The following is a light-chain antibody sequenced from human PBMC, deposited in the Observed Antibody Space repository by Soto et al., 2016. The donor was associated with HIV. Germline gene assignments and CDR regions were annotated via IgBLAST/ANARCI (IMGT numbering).Light chain of an antibody. CDR3: QQSYSDPTWT. Sequence: DIQMTQSPSSLSASVGDRVTITCRASQSISTYLNWYQQKPGKAPKLLIYAASTLQSGVPSRFGGSGSGTDFTLTISSLQPEDFATYYCQQSYSDPTWTFGQGTKVEIK. V-gene: IGKV1-39*01. CDR1: QSISTY. J-gene: IGKJ1*01. CDR2: AAS.